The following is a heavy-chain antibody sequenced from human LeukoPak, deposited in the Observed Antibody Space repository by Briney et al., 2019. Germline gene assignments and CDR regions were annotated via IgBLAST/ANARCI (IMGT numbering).Heavy chain of an antibody. CDR2: IYYSGST. Sequence: PSETLSLTCTVSGVSISSGDYYWSWIRQPPGKGLEWIGYIYYSGSTYYNPSLKSRVTISVDTSKNQFSLKLSSVTAADTAVYYCARVGDGYNLSPLDYWGQGTLVTVSS. J-gene: IGHJ4*02. V-gene: IGHV4-30-4*01. CDR1: GVSISSGDYY. D-gene: IGHD5-24*01. CDR3: ARVGDGYNLSPLDY.